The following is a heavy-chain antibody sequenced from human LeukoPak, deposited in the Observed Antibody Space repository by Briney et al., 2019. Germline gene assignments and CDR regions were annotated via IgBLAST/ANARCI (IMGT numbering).Heavy chain of an antibody. Sequence: GGSLRLSCAASGFTFSSYAMHWVRQAPGKGLEWVAVISYDGSNKYYADSVKGRFTISRDNSKNTLYLQMNSLRAEDTAVYYCAPLGILEDYYYYGMDVWGQGTTVTVSS. V-gene: IGHV3-30-3*01. D-gene: IGHD3-16*01. CDR3: APLGILEDYYYYGMDV. CDR2: ISYDGSNK. J-gene: IGHJ6*02. CDR1: GFTFSSYA.